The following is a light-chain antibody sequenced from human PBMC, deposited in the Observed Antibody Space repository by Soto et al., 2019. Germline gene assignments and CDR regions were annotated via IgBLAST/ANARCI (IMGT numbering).Light chain of an antibody. CDR2: AAS. J-gene: IGKJ1*01. CDR1: QGIGSY. CDR3: QQYGSSGT. V-gene: IGKV1-9*01. Sequence: DIHLTQSPSFLSASVGDRVTITCRASQGIGSYLSWYQQKPGKAPKILIYAASTLQTGVPSRFSGSGSGTELTLTISRLEPEDFAVYYCQQYGSSGTFGQGTKVDIK.